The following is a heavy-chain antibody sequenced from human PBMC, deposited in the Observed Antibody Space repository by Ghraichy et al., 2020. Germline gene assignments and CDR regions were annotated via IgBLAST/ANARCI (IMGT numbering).Heavy chain of an antibody. CDR1: GFTFSSYA. J-gene: IGHJ3*02. Sequence: GALRLSCAASGFTFSSYAMSWVRQAPGKGLEWVSAISGSGGSTYYADSVKGRFTISRDNSKNTLYLQMNSLRAEDTAVYYCAKEATMIVVVIPGAFDIWGQGTMVTVSS. CDR2: ISGSGGST. D-gene: IGHD3-22*01. CDR3: AKEATMIVVVIPGAFDI. V-gene: IGHV3-23*01.